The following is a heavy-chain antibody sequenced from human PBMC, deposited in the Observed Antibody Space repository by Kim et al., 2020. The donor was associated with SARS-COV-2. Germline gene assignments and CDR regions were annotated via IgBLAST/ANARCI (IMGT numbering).Heavy chain of an antibody. CDR3: ARDRPTLGYSSSQDAFDI. J-gene: IGHJ3*02. Sequence: GGSLRLSCAASGFTFSSYSMNWVRQAPGKGLEWVSSISSSSSYIYYADSVKGRFTISRDNAKNSLYLQMNSLRAEDTAVYYCARDRPTLGYSSSQDAFDIWGQGTMVTVSS. CDR2: ISSSSSYI. V-gene: IGHV3-21*01. CDR1: GFTFSSYS. D-gene: IGHD6-13*01.